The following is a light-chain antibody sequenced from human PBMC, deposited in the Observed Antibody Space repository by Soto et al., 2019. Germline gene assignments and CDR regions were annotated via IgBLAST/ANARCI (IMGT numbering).Light chain of an antibody. J-gene: IGKJ2*01. V-gene: IGKV3-20*01. CDR3: QQYGSSPEYT. Sequence: EIVLTQSPGTLSLSPGERATLSCRASQSVSSSYLAWYQQKPGQAPRLLIYGASSRATGIPHRFSGSTSGIDFTLTISSLEPDDIAVYYCQQYGSSPEYTFGQGTKLEIK. CDR2: GAS. CDR1: QSVSSSY.